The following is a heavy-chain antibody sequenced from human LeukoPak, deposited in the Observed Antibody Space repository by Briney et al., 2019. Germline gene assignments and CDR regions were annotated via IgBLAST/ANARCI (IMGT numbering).Heavy chain of an antibody. Sequence: GGSLRLSCAASGFTFSSHWMHWVRQAPGKGLVWVSRINGDGSNTTYADSVKGRFTISRDNSKNTLYLQMNSLRAEDTAVYYCAREEWGDPFDYWGQGTLVTVSS. CDR1: GFTFSSHW. D-gene: IGHD3-16*01. CDR3: AREEWGDPFDY. V-gene: IGHV3-74*03. CDR2: INGDGSNT. J-gene: IGHJ4*02.